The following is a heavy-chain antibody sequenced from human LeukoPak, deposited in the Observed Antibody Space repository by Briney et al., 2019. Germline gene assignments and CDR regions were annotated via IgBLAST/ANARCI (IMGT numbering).Heavy chain of an antibody. CDR1: GGSITSSSYY. D-gene: IGHD2-15*01. J-gene: IGHJ4*02. Sequence: SETLSLTCTVSGGSITSSSYYWAWIRQPPGKGLEWMGTIHYSGNTYYNASLKSRVTISVDTSKNQFSLKLSSVTAADTAVYYCARLWSTSCKGGSCPHQPNYWGQGTRVTVPS. V-gene: IGHV4-39*01. CDR2: IHYSGNT. CDR3: ARLWSTSCKGGSCPHQPNY.